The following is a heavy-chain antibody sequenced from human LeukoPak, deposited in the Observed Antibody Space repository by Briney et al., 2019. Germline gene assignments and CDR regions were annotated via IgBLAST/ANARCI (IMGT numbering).Heavy chain of an antibody. Sequence: SETLSLTCAVYGGSFSGYYWSWIRQPPGKGLEWIGEINHSGSTNYNPSLKSRVTISVDTSKNQFSLKLSSVTAADTAVYYCARAAPSHCSGGSCYSHGMDVWGKGTTVTVSS. CDR2: INHSGST. CDR3: ARAAPSHCSGGSCYSHGMDV. J-gene: IGHJ6*04. D-gene: IGHD2-15*01. CDR1: GGSFSGYY. V-gene: IGHV4-34*01.